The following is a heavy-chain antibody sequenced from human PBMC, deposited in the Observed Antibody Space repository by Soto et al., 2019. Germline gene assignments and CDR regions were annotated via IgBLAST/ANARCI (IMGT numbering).Heavy chain of an antibody. V-gene: IGHV3-9*01. Sequence: EVQLVESGGGLVEPGRSLRLSCAASGFTFDDYAMHWVRQVPGKGLEWVAGISWSSVTMGYADSVKGRFTISRDNAKNSLYLQMDSLRPDDTAFYYCARDHDEDFGYDLDYFDYWGQGTLVTVSA. CDR2: ISWSSVTM. CDR3: ARDHDEDFGYDLDYFDY. D-gene: IGHD5-12*01. CDR1: GFTFDDYA. J-gene: IGHJ4*02.